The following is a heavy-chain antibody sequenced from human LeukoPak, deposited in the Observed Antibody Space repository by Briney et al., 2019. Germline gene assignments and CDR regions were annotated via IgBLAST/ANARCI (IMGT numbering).Heavy chain of an antibody. CDR3: TRVRKFCGGGRCSSDYYYYMDV. D-gene: IGHD2-15*01. V-gene: IGHV3-49*04. CDR2: IKSKAGGWTT. J-gene: IGHJ6*03. Sequence: GRSLRLSCTASGFTFGDYAITWVRQTPGKGLECVGFIKSKAGGWTTDYAASVRGRFSISRDDSKSIAYLEMNSLRTDDTAVYYCTRVRKFCGGGRCSSDYYYYMDVWGKGTTVTVSS. CDR1: GFTFGDYA.